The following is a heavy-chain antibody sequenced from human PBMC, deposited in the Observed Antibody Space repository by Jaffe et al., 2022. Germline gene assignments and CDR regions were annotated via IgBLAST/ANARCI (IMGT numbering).Heavy chain of an antibody. D-gene: IGHD3-16*01. V-gene: IGHV4-39*01. CDR3: ATQYYHTVWGSYRDAFDI. CDR2: ISYAGLT. CDR1: GGSFKTTAYY. Sequence: QLQLQESGPGLVKPSETLSLTCIVSGGSFKTTAYYWGWIRQSPGRGLEWIGTISYAGLTYYKKSLESRLTISADTSKNQFSLSLTSVTAADTALYYCATQYYHTVWGSYRDAFDIWGQGAMVVVSS. J-gene: IGHJ3*02.